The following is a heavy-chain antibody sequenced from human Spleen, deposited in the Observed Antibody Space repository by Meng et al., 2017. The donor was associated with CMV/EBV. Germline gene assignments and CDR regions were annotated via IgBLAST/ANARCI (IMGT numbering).Heavy chain of an antibody. V-gene: IGHV4-34*01. CDR1: GGSFSGYY. J-gene: IGHJ6*02. CDR2: INHSGST. D-gene: IGHD3-10*01. CDR3: ARTKGRVRGVIVVIDYGMDV. Sequence: GSLRLSCAVYGGSFSGYYWSWIRQPPGKGLEWIGEINHSGSTNYNPSLKSRVTISVGTSKNQFSLKLSSVTAADTAVYYCARTKGRVRGVIVVIDYGMDVWGQGTTVTVSS.